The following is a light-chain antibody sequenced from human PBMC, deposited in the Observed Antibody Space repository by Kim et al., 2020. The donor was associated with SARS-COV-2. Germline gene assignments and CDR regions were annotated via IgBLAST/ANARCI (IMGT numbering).Light chain of an antibody. CDR2: FDS. J-gene: IGLJ2*01. Sequence: SYELTQPPSVSVAPGRTARITCGGSDIGFKSVHWYQQKSGQAPVQVINFDSDRPSGIPERFSGSKSGNTATLIIRGVGVGDEADYYCQVWNHSGDQVIFAGGTRLTVL. V-gene: IGLV3-21*04. CDR1: DIGFKS. CDR3: QVWNHSGDQVI.